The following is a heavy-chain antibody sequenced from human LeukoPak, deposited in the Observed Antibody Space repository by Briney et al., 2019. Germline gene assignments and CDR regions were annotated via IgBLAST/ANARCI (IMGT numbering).Heavy chain of an antibody. V-gene: IGHV1-18*01. CDR1: GYTFTSYG. CDR2: ISAYNGNT. D-gene: IGHD6-13*01. CDR3: ARGGSSSSWYFLGVVPQDYYYYMDV. Sequence: ASVKVSCKASGYTFTSYGISWVRQAPGQGLEWMGWISAYNGNTNYAQKLQGRVTMPTDTSTSTAYMELRSLRSDDTAVYYCARGGSSSSWYFLGVVPQDYYYYMDVWGKGTTVTVSS. J-gene: IGHJ6*03.